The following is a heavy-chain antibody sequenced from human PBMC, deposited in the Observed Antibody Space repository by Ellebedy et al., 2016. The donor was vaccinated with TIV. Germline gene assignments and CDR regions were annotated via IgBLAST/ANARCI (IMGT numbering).Heavy chain of an antibody. CDR1: GFTLSSYW. V-gene: IGHV3-7*03. CDR2: INQDGSEK. D-gene: IGHD6-13*01. CDR3: ARAVGGSSSL. J-gene: IGHJ4*02. Sequence: GGSLRLSCAASGFTLSSYWMSWVLPSPGKGLEWVANINQDGSEKYYVDSVKGRFSISRDNAKNSLYLQMNSLRAEDTAVYYCARAVGGSSSLWGQGTLVTVSS.